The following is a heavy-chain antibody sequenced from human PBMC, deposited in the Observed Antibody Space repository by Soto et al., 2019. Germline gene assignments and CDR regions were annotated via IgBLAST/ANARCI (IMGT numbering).Heavy chain of an antibody. V-gene: IGHV3-21*01. CDR1: GFTFSSYS. Sequence: GGSLRLSCAASGFTFSSYSMNWVRQAPGKGLEWVSSISSSSSYIYYADPVKGRFTISRENAKNSLYLQMNSLRAEAPAEYYCATRGSRSDAFDIWGQGTMVTVSS. J-gene: IGHJ3*02. CDR3: ATRGSRSDAFDI. D-gene: IGHD1-26*01. CDR2: ISSSSSYI.